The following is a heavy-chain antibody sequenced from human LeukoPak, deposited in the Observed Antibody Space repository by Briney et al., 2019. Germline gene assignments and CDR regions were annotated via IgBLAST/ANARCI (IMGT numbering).Heavy chain of an antibody. Sequence: PSETLSLTCAVYGGSFSGYYWSWIRQPPGEGLEWIGEINHSGSSNYNPFLKSRVTISVDTSKNQFSLKLSSVTAADTAVYYCARGRWEVRFDQWGQGTLVTVSS. CDR3: ARGRWEVRFDQ. CDR2: INHSGSS. CDR1: GGSFSGYY. J-gene: IGHJ4*02. D-gene: IGHD1-26*01. V-gene: IGHV4-34*01.